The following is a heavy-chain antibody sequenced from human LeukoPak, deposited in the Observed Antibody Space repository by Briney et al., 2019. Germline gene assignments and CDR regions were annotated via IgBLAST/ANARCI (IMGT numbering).Heavy chain of an antibody. CDR2: ISYDGSNK. D-gene: IGHD2-15*01. J-gene: IGHJ3*02. V-gene: IGHV3-30*18. CDR1: GFTFSSYG. CDR3: VKDGGCSGGSCYSGAFDI. Sequence: PGGSLRLSCAASGFTFSSYGMHWVRQAPGKGLEWVAVISYDGSNKYYADSVKGRFTISRDNSKNTLYLQMNSLRAEDTAVYYCVKDGGCSGGSCYSGAFDIWGQGTMVTVSS.